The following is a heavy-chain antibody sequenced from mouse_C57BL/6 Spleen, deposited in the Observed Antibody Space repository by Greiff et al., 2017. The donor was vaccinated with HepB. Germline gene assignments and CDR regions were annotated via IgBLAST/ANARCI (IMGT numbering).Heavy chain of an antibody. J-gene: IGHJ2*01. CDR1: GFTFSDYG. D-gene: IGHD2-1*01. Sequence: EVKLMESGGGLVKPGGSLKLSCAASGFTFSDYGMHWVRQAPEKGLEWVAYISSGSSTIYYADTVKGRFTISRDNAKNTLFLQMTSLRSEDTAMYYCAKAGYGNYFDYWGQGTTLTVSS. CDR2: ISSGSSTI. V-gene: IGHV5-17*01. CDR3: AKAGYGNYFDY.